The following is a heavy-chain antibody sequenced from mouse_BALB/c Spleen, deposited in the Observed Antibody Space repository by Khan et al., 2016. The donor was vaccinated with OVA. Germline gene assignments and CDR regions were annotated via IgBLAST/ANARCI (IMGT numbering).Heavy chain of an antibody. Sequence: VQQQQPGAELVKAGASVKMSCKASGYTFTSYWMHWVKQRLGQGLEWFAETNPTNGRTYYNEKFKSKATLTEDKSYSKAYMLLSGPTCEYSADYYCARIKKIVATDVGYWGKGTTLTVST. CDR1: GYTFTSYW. D-gene: IGHD1-1*01. CDR2: TNPTNGRT. V-gene: IGHV1S81*02. CDR3: ARIKKIVATDVGY. J-gene: IGHJ2*01.